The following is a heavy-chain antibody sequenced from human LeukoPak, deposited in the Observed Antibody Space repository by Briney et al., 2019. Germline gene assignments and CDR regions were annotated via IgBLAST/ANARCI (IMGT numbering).Heavy chain of an antibody. J-gene: IGHJ4*02. CDR1: GDSITSGGYS. CDR2: IYQSGTT. D-gene: IGHD4-17*01. Sequence: SETLSLTCTVSGDSITSGGYSWSWIRQPPGKGLELIGYIYQSGTTSYNPSLGSRVTISVDRSENQFSLKLNSVTAADTAVYYCASGTTVTTLLYWGQGTLVTVSS. CDR3: ASGTTVTTLLY. V-gene: IGHV4-30-2*01.